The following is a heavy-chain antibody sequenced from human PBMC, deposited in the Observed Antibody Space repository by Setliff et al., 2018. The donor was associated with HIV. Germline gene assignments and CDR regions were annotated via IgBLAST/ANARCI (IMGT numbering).Heavy chain of an antibody. Sequence: GASVKVSCKASGYTFINYGINWLRQAPGQGLEWVGWINPYNGNTKYGQKFQGTVTMTRDTTTSTAYLELRRLRSDDTAVYFCARWGPARVALLYWFDPWGQGTLGTV. D-gene: IGHD2-21*01. CDR1: GYTFINYG. V-gene: IGHV1-18*01. CDR2: INPYNGNT. CDR3: ARWGPARVALLYWFDP. J-gene: IGHJ5*02.